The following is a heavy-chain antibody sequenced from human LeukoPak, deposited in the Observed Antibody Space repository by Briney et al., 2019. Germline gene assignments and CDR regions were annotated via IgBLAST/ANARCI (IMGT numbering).Heavy chain of an antibody. CDR1: GYTFTSYG. V-gene: IGHV1-69*04. Sequence: GASVKVSCKASGYTFTSYGISWVRQAPGQGLEWMGRIIPILGIANYAQKFQGRVTITADESTSTAYMELSSLRSEDTAVYYCARVGSAYCGGDCYLGYSWFDPWGQGTLVTVSS. CDR2: IIPILGIA. D-gene: IGHD2-21*02. CDR3: ARVGSAYCGGDCYLGYSWFDP. J-gene: IGHJ5*02.